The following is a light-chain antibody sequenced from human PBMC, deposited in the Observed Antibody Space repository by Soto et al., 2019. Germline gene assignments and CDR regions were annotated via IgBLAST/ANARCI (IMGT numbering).Light chain of an antibody. V-gene: IGLV2-14*01. J-gene: IGLJ3*02. Sequence: QSVLTQPASVSGSPGQSITISCTGTSSDVGGYNYVSWYQQHPGKAPKLIISDVSNRPSGTSNRFSGSKSGNTASLTISGLQAEDEADYYCSSYTRGNTWVFGGGTKLTVL. CDR2: DVS. CDR3: SSYTRGNTWV. CDR1: SSDVGGYNY.